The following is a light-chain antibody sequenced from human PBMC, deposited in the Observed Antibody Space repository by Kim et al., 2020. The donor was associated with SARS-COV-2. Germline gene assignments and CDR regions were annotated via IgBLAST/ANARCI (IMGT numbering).Light chain of an antibody. CDR1: QTVADNY. CDR2: GAL. CDR3: QQYGSSPIT. J-gene: IGKJ5*01. Sequence: SPGEPATLSCRASQTVADNYVAWYRLRPGQPPRLLIYGALHRGTGIPDRFSGAASGTSFTLTISRLEPEDFTLYFCQQYGSSPITFGQGTRLEIK. V-gene: IGKV3-20*01.